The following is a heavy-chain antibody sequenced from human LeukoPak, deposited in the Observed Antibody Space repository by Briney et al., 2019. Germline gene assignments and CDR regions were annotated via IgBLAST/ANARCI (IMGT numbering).Heavy chain of an antibody. CDR1: GGYISSYY. CDR3: ARGGYGDYFFGY. D-gene: IGHD4-17*01. J-gene: IGHJ4*02. V-gene: IGHV4-59*12. Sequence: SETLSLTCTVSGGYISSYYWSWIRQPPGKGLEWIGYIYYRGSTNYNPSLKSRVTISVDTSKNQFSLKLSSVTAADTAVYYCARGGYGDYFFGYWGQGTLVTVSS. CDR2: IYYRGST.